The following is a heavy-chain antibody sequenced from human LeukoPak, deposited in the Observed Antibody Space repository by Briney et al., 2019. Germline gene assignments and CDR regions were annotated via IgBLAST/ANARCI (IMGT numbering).Heavy chain of an antibody. J-gene: IGHJ6*03. CDR1: GGSFSGYY. D-gene: IGHD4-17*01. CDR2: INHSGST. CDR3: ARGTVTTILGYGYTYYHYMDV. Sequence: SETLSLTCAVYGGSFSGYYWSWIRQPPGKGLEWIGEINHSGSTNYNPSLKSRVTISVDTSKNQFSLKLSSVTAADTAVYYCARGTVTTILGYGYTYYHYMDVWGKGTTVTVSS. V-gene: IGHV4-34*01.